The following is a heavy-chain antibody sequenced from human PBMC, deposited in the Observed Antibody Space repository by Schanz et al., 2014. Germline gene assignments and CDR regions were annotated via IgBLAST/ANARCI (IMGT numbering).Heavy chain of an antibody. CDR3: AGTYCSSTSCYTGYYYMDV. CDR2: IIPILGIA. D-gene: IGHD2-2*02. V-gene: IGHV1-69*02. Sequence: QVQLVQSEAEVKKPGSSVKVSCKASGGTFSSYTISWVRQAPGQGLEWMGRIIPILGIANYAQNFQGRVTITADKSTSTAYMELTSLRSEDTAVYYCAGTYCSSTSCYTGYYYMDVWGKGTKVTVSS. CDR1: GGTFSSYT. J-gene: IGHJ6*03.